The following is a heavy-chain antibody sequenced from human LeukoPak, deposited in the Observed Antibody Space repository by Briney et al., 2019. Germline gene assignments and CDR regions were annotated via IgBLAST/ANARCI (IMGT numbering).Heavy chain of an antibody. CDR2: ISFDGSYK. Sequence: GRSLRLSCAASGFTFSSYTIHSVRQAPGKGLEWVAVISFDGSYKYYADSVKGRFTFSRDNSKNTLYLQMNSLRPEDTAVYYCARDHGVAVAGSFDYWGQGTLVTVSS. J-gene: IGHJ4*02. CDR3: ARDHGVAVAGSFDY. D-gene: IGHD6-19*01. CDR1: GFTFSSYT. V-gene: IGHV3-30*04.